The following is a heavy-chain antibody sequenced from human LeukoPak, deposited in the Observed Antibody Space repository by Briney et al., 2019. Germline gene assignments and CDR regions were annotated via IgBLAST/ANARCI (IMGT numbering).Heavy chain of an antibody. D-gene: IGHD6-13*01. Sequence: GGSLRLSCAASGFTFRTYGIHWVRQAPGKGLEWVSSISSSSSYIYYADSVKGRFTISRDNAKNSLYLQMNSLRAEDTAVYYCARRIAAAGTYYYYGMDVWGQGTTVTVSS. V-gene: IGHV3-21*01. CDR1: GFTFRTYG. CDR3: ARRIAAAGTYYYYGMDV. CDR2: ISSSSSYI. J-gene: IGHJ6*02.